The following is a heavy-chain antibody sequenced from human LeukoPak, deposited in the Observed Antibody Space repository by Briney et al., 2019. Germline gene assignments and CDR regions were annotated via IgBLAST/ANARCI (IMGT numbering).Heavy chain of an antibody. D-gene: IGHD3-9*01. V-gene: IGHV4-59*01. CDR2: IYYSGST. CDR3: ARAVGSFDWLPLFDY. J-gene: IGHJ4*02. CDR1: GGSISSYY. Sequence: SEPLSLTCTVSGGSISSYYWSWIRQPPGKGLEWIGYIYYSGSTNYNPSLKSRVTISVDTSKNQFSLKLSSMTAADTAVYYCARAVGSFDWLPLFDYWGQGTLVTVSS.